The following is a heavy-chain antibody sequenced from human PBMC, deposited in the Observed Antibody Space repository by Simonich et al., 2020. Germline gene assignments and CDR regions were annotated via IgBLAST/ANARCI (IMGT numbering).Heavy chain of an antibody. CDR3: ARGGVQYYYYYMDV. D-gene: IGHD3-3*01. CDR1: GYTFTGYY. CDR2: INPTSDGT. J-gene: IGHJ6*03. Sequence: QVPLVQSGAEVKKPGASVKVSCKASGYTFTGYYMHWVRQGPGQRIEWMGWINPTSDGTNKAKKFQGRVTMTRDTSISTAYMELSRLRSDDTAVYYCARGGVQYYYYYMDVWGKGTTVTVSS. V-gene: IGHV1-2*02.